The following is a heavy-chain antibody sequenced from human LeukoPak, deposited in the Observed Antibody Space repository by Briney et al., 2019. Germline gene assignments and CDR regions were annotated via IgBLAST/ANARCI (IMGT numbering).Heavy chain of an antibody. CDR2: INPNSGGT. CDR3: ARGRRALIYCSSTSCYTGDLFDP. Sequence: ASVKVSCKASGYTFTGYYMHWVRQAPGQGLEWMGWINPNSGGTNYAQKFQGRVTMTRDTSISTAYMELSRLRSDDTAVYYCARGRRALIYCSSTSCYTGDLFDPWGQGTLVTVSS. D-gene: IGHD2-2*02. J-gene: IGHJ5*02. CDR1: GYTFTGYY. V-gene: IGHV1-2*02.